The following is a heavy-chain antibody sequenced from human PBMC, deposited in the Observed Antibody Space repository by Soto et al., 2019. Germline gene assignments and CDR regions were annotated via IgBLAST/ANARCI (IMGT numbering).Heavy chain of an antibody. CDR3: ARVSGDYYGDD. CDR2: INAGNGNT. Sequence: QVQLVQSGAEVKNPGASVKVSCKASGYSFTSYAMHWVRQAPGQRLEWMGWINAGNGNTKYSQKFQGRVTITRDTAASTAYKELSSLRAEDTAVYYCARVSGDYYGDDWGQGTLVTVSS. D-gene: IGHD3-22*01. V-gene: IGHV1-3*01. CDR1: GYSFTSYA. J-gene: IGHJ4*02.